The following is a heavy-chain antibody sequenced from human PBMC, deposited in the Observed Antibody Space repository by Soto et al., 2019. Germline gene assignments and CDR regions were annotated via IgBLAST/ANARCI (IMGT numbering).Heavy chain of an antibody. Sequence: PSETLSLTCTVSGVSISSYYWSWIRQPTGKGLEWIGYIYYSGSTNYNPSLKSRVTISVDTSKNQFSLKLSSVTAADTAVYSCARDPGSGSYTYMYGMDVWGQGTTVTVSS. CDR1: GVSISSYY. CDR2: IYYSGST. V-gene: IGHV4-59*01. CDR3: ARDPGSGSYTYMYGMDV. D-gene: IGHD3-10*01. J-gene: IGHJ6*02.